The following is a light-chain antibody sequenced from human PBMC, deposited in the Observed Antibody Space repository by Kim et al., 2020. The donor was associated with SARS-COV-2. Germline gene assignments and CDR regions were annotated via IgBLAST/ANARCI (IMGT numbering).Light chain of an antibody. CDR1: SSDVGSYNL. CDR3: CSYAGSSTSVV. Sequence: SITISCTGTSSDVGSYNLVSWYQQHQGKAPKLMIYEVSKRPSGVSNRFSGSKSGNTASLTISGLQAEDEADYYCCSYAGSSTSVVFGGGTQLTVL. CDR2: EVS. J-gene: IGLJ2*01. V-gene: IGLV2-23*02.